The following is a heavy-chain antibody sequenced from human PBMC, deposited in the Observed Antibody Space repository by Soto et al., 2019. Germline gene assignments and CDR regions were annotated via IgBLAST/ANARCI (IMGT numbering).Heavy chain of an antibody. CDR1: GGTFSSYA. D-gene: IGHD1-1*01. CDR2: ISPYNGTT. Sequence: GASVKVSCKASGGTFSSYAISWVRQAPGQGLEWMGWISPYNGTTKYAEKFQGEMTMTTDTATSTAYMDLRSLRSDDTAVYYCARDGERDTGLNFYYYLHGMDAWGQGTRVTVS. J-gene: IGHJ6*02. V-gene: IGHV1-18*01. CDR3: ARDGERDTGLNFYYYLHGMDA.